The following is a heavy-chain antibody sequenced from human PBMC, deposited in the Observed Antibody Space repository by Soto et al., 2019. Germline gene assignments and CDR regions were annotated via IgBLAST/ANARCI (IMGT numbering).Heavy chain of an antibody. CDR3: ARRPVGLLAAGGSDY. CDR2: IIPIFGTA. D-gene: IGHD6-13*01. J-gene: IGHJ4*02. CDR1: GGTFSSYA. V-gene: IGHV1-69*12. Sequence: QVQLVQSGAEVKKPGSSVKVSCKASGGTFSSYAISWVRQAPGQGLEWMGGIIPIFGTANYAQKFQGRVTITADESTTTAYMELSSLRSEDTAVYYCARRPVGLLAAGGSDYWGQGTLVTVSS.